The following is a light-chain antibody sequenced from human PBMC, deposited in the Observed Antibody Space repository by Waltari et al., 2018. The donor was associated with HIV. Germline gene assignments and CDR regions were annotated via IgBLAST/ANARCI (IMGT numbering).Light chain of an antibody. CDR2: EVS. Sequence: VSGSPGQSITISCTGTSSDVGGYNYVSWYQQHPGKAPKLMIYEVSNRPSGVSNRFSGSKSGNTASLTISGLQAEDEADYYCSSYTSSSTLVFGGGTKLTVL. J-gene: IGLJ2*01. V-gene: IGLV2-14*01. CDR1: SSDVGGYNY. CDR3: SSYTSSSTLV.